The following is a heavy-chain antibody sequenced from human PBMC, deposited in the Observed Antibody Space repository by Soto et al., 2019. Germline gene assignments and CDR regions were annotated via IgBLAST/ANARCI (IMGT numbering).Heavy chain of an antibody. V-gene: IGHV2-5*02. Sequence: SGPTLVNPTQTLTLTCTLSGFSLNSPGMGVGWIRQPPGKALESLAVIYWDDDKRYSPSLKSRLTITKDTSKNQVVLTMTNMDPVDTATYYCARLPPTVTTYYFAFWGQGTLVTVSS. J-gene: IGHJ4*02. CDR2: IYWDDDK. D-gene: IGHD4-17*01. CDR1: GFSLNSPGMG. CDR3: ARLPPTVTTYYFAF.